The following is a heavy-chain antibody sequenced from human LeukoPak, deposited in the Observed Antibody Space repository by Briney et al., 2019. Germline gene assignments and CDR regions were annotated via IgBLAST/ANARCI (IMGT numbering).Heavy chain of an antibody. CDR3: AREAQNYYDSSGFDY. J-gene: IGHJ4*02. V-gene: IGHV3-74*01. D-gene: IGHD3-22*01. CDR2: INSDGSST. Sequence: PGGSLRLSCAASGFTFSSYWMHWVRQAPGKGLAWVSRINSDGSSTSYADSVKGRFTISRDNAKNTLYLRMNSLRAEDTAVYYCAREAQNYYDSSGFDYWGQGTLVTVSS. CDR1: GFTFSSYW.